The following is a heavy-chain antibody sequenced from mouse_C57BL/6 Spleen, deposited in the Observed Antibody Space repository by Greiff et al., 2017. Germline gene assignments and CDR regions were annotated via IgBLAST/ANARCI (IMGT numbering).Heavy chain of an antibody. CDR1: GYSITSGYD. CDR3: ARGTAQATFAY. Sequence: EVKLVESGPGMVKPSQSLSLTCTVTGYSITSGYDWHWIRPFPGNKLEWMGYISYSGSTNYNPSLKSRISITHDTSKNHFFLKLNSVTTEDTATYYCARGTAQATFAYWGQGTLVTVSA. J-gene: IGHJ3*01. CDR2: ISYSGST. D-gene: IGHD3-2*02. V-gene: IGHV3-1*01.